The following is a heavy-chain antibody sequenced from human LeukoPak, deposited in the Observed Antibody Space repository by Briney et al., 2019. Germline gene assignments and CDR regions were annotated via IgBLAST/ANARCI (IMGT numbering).Heavy chain of an antibody. CDR1: GGSISSYY. D-gene: IGHD3-22*01. CDR2: IYYSGST. J-gene: IGHJ3*02. Sequence: SPSETLSLTCTVSGGSISSYYWSWIRQPPGKGLEWIGYIYYSGSTNYNPSLKSRVTISVDTSKNQFSLKLSSVTAADTAVYYCARDLNYMYDSRAFDIWGQGTMVTVSS. V-gene: IGHV4-59*01. CDR3: ARDLNYMYDSRAFDI.